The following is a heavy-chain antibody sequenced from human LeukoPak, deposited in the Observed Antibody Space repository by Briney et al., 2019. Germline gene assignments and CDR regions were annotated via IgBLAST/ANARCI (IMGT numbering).Heavy chain of an antibody. CDR1: GGTFISYA. V-gene: IGHV1-69*13. J-gene: IGHJ6*02. CDR2: IIPIFGTA. Sequence: ASVKVSCKASGGTFISYAISWVRQAPGQGLEWMGGIIPIFGTANYAQKFQGRVTITADESTSTAYMELSSLRSEDTAVYYCARTYCSGGSCYSDIFSDYYYYGMDVWGQGTTVTVSS. CDR3: ARTYCSGGSCYSDIFSDYYYYGMDV. D-gene: IGHD2-15*01.